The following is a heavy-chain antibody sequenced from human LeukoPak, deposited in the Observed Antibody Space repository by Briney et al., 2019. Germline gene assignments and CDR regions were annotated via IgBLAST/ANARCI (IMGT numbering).Heavy chain of an antibody. CDR1: GYTFTSYD. V-gene: IGHV1-8*01. J-gene: IGHJ4*02. CDR3: VMVAASNKEESFDY. CDR2: MNPNSDNT. Sequence: ASVKVSCKASGYTFTSYDTNWVRQATGQGLEWMGWMNPNSDNTGYAQKFQGRVTMTRNTSISTAYMELSSLRSEDTAVYYCVMVAASNKEESFDYWGQGTLVTVSS. D-gene: IGHD6-13*01.